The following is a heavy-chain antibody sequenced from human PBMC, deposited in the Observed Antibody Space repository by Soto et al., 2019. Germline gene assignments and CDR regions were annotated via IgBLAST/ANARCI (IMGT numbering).Heavy chain of an antibody. CDR3: ARAPGGSSSFVDY. J-gene: IGHJ4*02. CDR1: GYTFTSYA. CDR2: INAGNGNT. D-gene: IGHD6-6*01. Sequence: QVQLVQSGAEEKKPGASVKVSCKASGYTFTSYAMHWVRQAPGQRLEWMGWINAGNGNTKYSQKFQGRVTITRDTTASTAYMELSSLRSEDTAVYYCARAPGGSSSFVDYWGQGTLVTVSS. V-gene: IGHV1-3*05.